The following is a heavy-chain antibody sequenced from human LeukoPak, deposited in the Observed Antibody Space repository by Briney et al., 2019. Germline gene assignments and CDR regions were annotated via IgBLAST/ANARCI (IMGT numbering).Heavy chain of an antibody. J-gene: IGHJ3*01. D-gene: IGHD5-12*01. CDR1: GHSFTSYC. CDR3: GMSGDRVPLQDDVFDA. Sequence: GESLKTSCKVSGHSFTSYCIGWVRQMPGKGLEWMGIIYPGDSGPTYSPSFQGQVTISVDKSINTAYLQWSSLQASDTAMYYCGMSGDRVPLQDDVFDAWGQGTMATVST. CDR2: IYPGDSGP. V-gene: IGHV5-51*01.